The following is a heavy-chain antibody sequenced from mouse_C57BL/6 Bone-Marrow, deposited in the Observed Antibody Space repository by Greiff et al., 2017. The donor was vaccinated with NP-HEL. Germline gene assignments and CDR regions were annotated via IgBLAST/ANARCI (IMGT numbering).Heavy chain of an antibody. J-gene: IGHJ2*01. Sequence: LEESGAELARPGASVKLSCKASGYTFTSYGISWVKQRPGQGLEWIGEIYPRSGNTYYNEKFKGKATLTADKSSSTAYMELRSLTSEDSAVYFCARGWGTTVVAPFDYWGQGTTLTVSS. V-gene: IGHV1-81*01. CDR1: GYTFTSYG. CDR3: ARGWGTTVVAPFDY. D-gene: IGHD1-1*01. CDR2: IYPRSGNT.